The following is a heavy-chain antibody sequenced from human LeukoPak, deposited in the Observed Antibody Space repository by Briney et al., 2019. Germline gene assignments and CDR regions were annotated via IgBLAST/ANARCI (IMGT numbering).Heavy chain of an antibody. CDR1: GGSISSYY. Sequence: SETLSLTCTVSGGSISSYYGRWIRQPPGEGREWIGYIYYSGRTNYNTSLKSQGTIPVDKSSNQFSLILTTVPPADTAVYYCASGGYDSSGYPHRSPRYWGQGTLVTVSS. CDR3: ASGGYDSSGYPHRSPRY. J-gene: IGHJ4*02. CDR2: IYYSGRT. V-gene: IGHV4-59*01. D-gene: IGHD3-22*01.